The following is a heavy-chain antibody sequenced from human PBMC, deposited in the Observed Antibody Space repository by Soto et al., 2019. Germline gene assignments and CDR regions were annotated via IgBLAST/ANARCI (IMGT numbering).Heavy chain of an antibody. V-gene: IGHV3-30*18. J-gene: IGHJ6*02. D-gene: IGHD6-13*01. CDR1: GFTFSSYG. Sequence: GGSLRLSCAASGFTFSSYGMHWVRQAPGKGLEWVAVISYDGSNKYYADSVKGRFTISRDNSKNTLYLQMNSLRAEDTAVYYCAKDHKIAAAGPYYYYYGMDVWGQGTTVTVSS. CDR3: AKDHKIAAAGPYYYYYGMDV. CDR2: ISYDGSNK.